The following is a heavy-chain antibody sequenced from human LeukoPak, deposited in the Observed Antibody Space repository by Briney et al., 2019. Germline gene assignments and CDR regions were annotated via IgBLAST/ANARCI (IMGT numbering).Heavy chain of an antibody. J-gene: IGHJ4*02. CDR3: ARVKRAVSGFDY. V-gene: IGHV1-2*02. CDR2: INPNSGGT. CDR1: GYTFTGYY. D-gene: IGHD3-10*01. Sequence: ASVKVSCKASGYTFTGYYMHWVRQAHGQGLEWMGWINPNSGGTNYAQKFQGRVTMTRDTSISTAYMELSRLRSDDTAVYYCARVKRAVSGFDYWGQGTLVTVSS.